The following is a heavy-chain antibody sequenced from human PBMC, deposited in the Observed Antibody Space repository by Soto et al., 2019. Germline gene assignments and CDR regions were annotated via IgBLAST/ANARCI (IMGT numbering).Heavy chain of an antibody. CDR1: GSSFTTYY. V-gene: IGHV4-34*01. D-gene: IGHD3-3*01. Sequence: SETLSLTCALSGSSFTTYYWTWIRQPPGKGLDWIGEINNRGNTNYNPSLKSRVTISLDTSKTQFSLKLTSVTAADTAVYYCARERDYDFWTRQTLYYFGIEVWGQGTPVTVS. J-gene: IGHJ6*02. CDR2: INNRGNT. CDR3: ARERDYDFWTRQTLYYFGIEV.